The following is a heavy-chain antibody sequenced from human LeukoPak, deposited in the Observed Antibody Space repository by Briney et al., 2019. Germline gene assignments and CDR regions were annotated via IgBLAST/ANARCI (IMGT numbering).Heavy chain of an antibody. CDR2: INHSGST. V-gene: IGHV4-34*01. D-gene: IGHD2-8*02. CDR1: GGSFSGYY. J-gene: IGHJ4*02. CDR3: ASPANTVTGFDY. Sequence: SETLSLTCAVYGGSFSGYYWSWIRQPPGKGLEWIGEINHSGSTNYNPSLKSRVTISVDTSKNQFSLKLSSVTAADTAVYYCASPANTVTGFDYWGQGTLVTVSS.